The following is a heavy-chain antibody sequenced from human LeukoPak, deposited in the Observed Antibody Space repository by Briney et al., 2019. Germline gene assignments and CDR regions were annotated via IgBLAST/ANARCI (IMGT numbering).Heavy chain of an antibody. V-gene: IGHV3-53*01. CDR1: GFSVSTKY. CDR3: ARVGDHFHWYLDL. J-gene: IGHJ2*01. D-gene: IGHD3-10*01. CDR2: LYSGSDT. Sequence: GGSLRLSCAASGFSVSTKYMNWVRQAPGKGLEWVSILYSGSDTYYANSVKGRLTISRDSSKNILFLQMNDLRAEDTAVYYCARVGDHFHWYLDLWGRGTLVTVSS.